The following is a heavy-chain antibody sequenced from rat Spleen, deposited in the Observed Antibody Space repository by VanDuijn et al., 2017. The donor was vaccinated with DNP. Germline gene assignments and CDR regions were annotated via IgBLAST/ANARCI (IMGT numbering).Heavy chain of an antibody. J-gene: IGHJ2*01. CDR1: GYSITSNY. V-gene: IGHV3-1*01. CDR2: ISYSGST. CDR3: AREFPWAHYFDY. Sequence: EVQLQESGPGLVKPSQSLSLTCSVTGYSITSNYWGWIRKFPGNKMEYIGHISYSGSTNYNQSLKSRFSITRDTSKNQFFLQLNSVTTEDTAIYYCAREFPWAHYFDYWGQGIMVTVSS. D-gene: IGHD3-8*01.